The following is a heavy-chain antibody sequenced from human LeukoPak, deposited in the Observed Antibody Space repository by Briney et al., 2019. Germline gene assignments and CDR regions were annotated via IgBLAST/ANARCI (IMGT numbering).Heavy chain of an antibody. CDR2: ISGSGGST. CDR1: GFTFSSYA. J-gene: IGHJ4*02. V-gene: IGHV3-23*01. Sequence: GGSLRLSCAASGFTFSSYAISWVRQAPGKGLEWVSAISGSGGSTYYADSVKGRFTISRDNSKNTLYLQMNSLRAEDTAVYYCAKDYGGDSSPDYWGQGTLVTVSS. CDR3: AKDYGGDSSPDY. D-gene: IGHD4-23*01.